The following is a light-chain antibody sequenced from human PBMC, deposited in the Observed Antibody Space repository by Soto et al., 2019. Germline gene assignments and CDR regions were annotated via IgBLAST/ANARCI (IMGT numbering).Light chain of an antibody. CDR2: EVS. J-gene: IGLJ2*01. CDR1: SSDVGVYNY. V-gene: IGLV2-8*01. CDR3: TSYAGSNNVV. Sequence: QSALTQPPSASGSPGQSVTISCTGTSSDVGVYNYVSWYQQHPGKAPKLLIYEVSKRPSGVPDRFSGSKSGNTASLTVSGLQAEDEADFYWTSYAGSNNVVFGGGTKVTVL.